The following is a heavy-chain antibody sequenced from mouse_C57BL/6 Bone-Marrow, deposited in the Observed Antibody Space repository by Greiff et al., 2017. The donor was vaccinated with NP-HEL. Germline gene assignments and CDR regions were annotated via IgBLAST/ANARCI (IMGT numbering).Heavy chain of an antibody. V-gene: IGHV5-6*01. Sequence: EVQGVESGGDLVKPGGSLKLSCAASGFTFSSYGMSWVRQTPDKRLEWVATISSGGSYTYYPDSVKGRFTISRDNAKNTQYLQMSSLKSENTAMYYCAGQGGRGGYYFDSWGQGTALTVSS. J-gene: IGHJ2*01. CDR3: AGQGGRGGYYFDS. CDR1: GFTFSSYG. D-gene: IGHD3-3*01. CDR2: ISSGGSYT.